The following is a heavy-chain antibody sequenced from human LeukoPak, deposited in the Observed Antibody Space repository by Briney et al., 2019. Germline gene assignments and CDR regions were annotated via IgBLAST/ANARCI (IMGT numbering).Heavy chain of an antibody. Sequence: SSVKVSCKASGYTFTSYYMHWVRQAPGQGLEWMGIINPSGGSTSYAQKFQGRDTMTRDTSTSTVYMELSSLRSEDTAVYYCAREGPLIQLWFDYWGQGTLVTVSS. J-gene: IGHJ5*01. D-gene: IGHD5-18*01. CDR1: GYTFTSYY. CDR3: AREGPLIQLWFDY. CDR2: INPSGGST. V-gene: IGHV1-46*01.